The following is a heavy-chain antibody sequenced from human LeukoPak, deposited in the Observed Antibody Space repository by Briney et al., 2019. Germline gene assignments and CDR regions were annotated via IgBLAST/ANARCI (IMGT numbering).Heavy chain of an antibody. CDR2: INHSGST. J-gene: IGHJ5*02. V-gene: IGHV4-34*01. Sequence: PSETLSLTCAVYGGSFSGYYWSWIRQPPGKGLEWIGEINHSGSTNYNPSLKSRVTISVDTSKNQFSLKLSSVTAADTAVYYCASGGFYDLWFDPWGQGALVTVSP. CDR1: GGSFSGYY. D-gene: IGHD3-3*01. CDR3: ASGGFYDLWFDP.